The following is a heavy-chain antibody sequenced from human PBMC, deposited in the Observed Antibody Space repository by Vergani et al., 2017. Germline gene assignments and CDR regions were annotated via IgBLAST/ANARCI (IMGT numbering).Heavy chain of an antibody. CDR2: ISSSGRTV. Sequence: PLAESGGGLVKAGGSLRLPCAASGFTFSYYYMTLIRQAPGKGLECVSFISSSGRTVQYAESVKRRVTISRDNAKNSLYLQMSRLRGEDTAVYYCARGCSSTTCNYSHAMGVWGQGTTVTGS. V-gene: IGHV3-11*04. CDR3: ARGCSSTTCNYSHAMGV. CDR1: GFTFSYYY. D-gene: IGHD2/OR15-2a*01. J-gene: IGHJ6*02.